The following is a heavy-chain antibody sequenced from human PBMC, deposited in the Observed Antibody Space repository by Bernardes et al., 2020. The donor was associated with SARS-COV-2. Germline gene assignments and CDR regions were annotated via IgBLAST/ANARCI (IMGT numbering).Heavy chain of an antibody. CDR3: AKGSRPVNMLGIEVPAGEDH. CDR2: ISGSGDAT. CDR1: GFTFSSYA. V-gene: IGHV3-23*01. J-gene: IGHJ4*02. Sequence: GGSLRLSCAASGFTFSSYAMSWVRQAPGKGLEWVSTISGSGDATYYADSVKGRFTISRDNSKNTLYLQMNSLRAEDTAVYYCAKGSRPVNMLGIEVPAGEDHWGQGTLVSVSS. D-gene: IGHD3-10*02.